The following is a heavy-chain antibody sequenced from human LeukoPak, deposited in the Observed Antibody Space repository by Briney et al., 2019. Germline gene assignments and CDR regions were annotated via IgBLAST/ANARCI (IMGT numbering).Heavy chain of an antibody. D-gene: IGHD1-26*01. V-gene: IGHV3-11*04. CDR1: GFTFSNAW. CDR2: ISSSGTTI. CDR3: AKGERHSGRYSHYFDY. J-gene: IGHJ4*02. Sequence: QSGGSLRLSCAASGFTFSNAWMSWVRQAPGKGLQWVSDISSSGTTIYYADSVKGRFTISRDNAKNSLYLQMNSLRAEDTAVFYCAKGERHSGRYSHYFDYWGRGTLVTVSS.